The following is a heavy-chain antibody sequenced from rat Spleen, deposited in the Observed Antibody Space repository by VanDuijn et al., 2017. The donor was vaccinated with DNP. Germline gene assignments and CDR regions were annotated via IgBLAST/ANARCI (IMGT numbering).Heavy chain of an antibody. CDR2: ISYDGSRS. V-gene: IGHV5-22*01. J-gene: IGHJ2*01. Sequence: EVQLVESGGGLVQPGRSLKLSCAASGFTFSDYYMAWVRQAPKKGLEWVAYISYDGSRSNYRDSVKGRFTISRDNAKNTLYLQMDSLRSEDTATYHCARVSGYDYFDYWGQGVMVTLSS. CDR3: ARVSGYDYFDY. CDR1: GFTFSDYY. D-gene: IGHD4-3*01.